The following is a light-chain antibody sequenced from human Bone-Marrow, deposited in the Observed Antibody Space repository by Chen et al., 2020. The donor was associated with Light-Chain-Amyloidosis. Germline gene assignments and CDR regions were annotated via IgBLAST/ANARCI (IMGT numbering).Light chain of an antibody. CDR2: DVK. CDR1: SSDVGAYNY. J-gene: IGLJ2*01. Sequence: QSALPQPASVSGSPGQSITISCTGTSSDVGAYNYVSWYQQHPGKAPKLMIYDVKNRPSGVSNRFSGSKSGNTASLTISGLQAEDEADYYCTSFTNNNAPVLFGGGTKVTVL. CDR3: TSFTNNNAPVL. V-gene: IGLV2-14*01.